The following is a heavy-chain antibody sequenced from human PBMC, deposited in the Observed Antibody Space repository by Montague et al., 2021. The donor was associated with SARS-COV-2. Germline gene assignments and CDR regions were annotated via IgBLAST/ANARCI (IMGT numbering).Heavy chain of an antibody. CDR1: GGSISSYY. J-gene: IGHJ5*02. CDR2: IYYSGST. D-gene: IGHD3-3*01. CDR3: ARVSRITIFGVVGWFDP. V-gene: IGHV4-59*01. Sequence: SETLSLTCTVSGGSISSYYWSWIRQPPGKGLEWIGYIYYSGSTNYNPSLKSRVTISVDTPKSQFSLKLSSVTAADTAVYYCARVSRITIFGVVGWFDPWGQGTLVTVSS.